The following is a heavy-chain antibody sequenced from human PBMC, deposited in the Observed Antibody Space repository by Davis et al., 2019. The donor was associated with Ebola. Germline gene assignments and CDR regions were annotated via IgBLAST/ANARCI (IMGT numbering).Heavy chain of an antibody. V-gene: IGHV4-30-2*01. CDR2: IYHSGST. J-gene: IGHJ6*02. Sequence: LRLSCAVSGGSISSGGYSWSWIRQPPGKGLEWIGYIYHSGSTYYNPSLKSRVTISVDRSKNQFSLKLSSVTAADTAVYYCARFRGDARGIGYYYYGMDVWGQGATVTVSS. CDR3: ARFRGDARGIGYYYYGMDV. CDR1: GGSISSGGYS. D-gene: IGHD3-10*01.